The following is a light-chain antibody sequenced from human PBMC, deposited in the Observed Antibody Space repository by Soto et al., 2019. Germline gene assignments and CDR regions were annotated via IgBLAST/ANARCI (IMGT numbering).Light chain of an antibody. J-gene: IGLJ7*01. CDR1: SSDVGGYNY. V-gene: IGLV2-14*01. CDR2: EVS. CDR3: SSCTSSIVV. Sequence: QPVLTQPASVSGSPGQSITISCTGTSSDVGGYNYVSWYQQHPGKAPRLMIYEVSDRPSWVSNRFSGSKSGNTASLTISGLQAEDEAHYYCSSCTSSIVVFGGGTQLTVL.